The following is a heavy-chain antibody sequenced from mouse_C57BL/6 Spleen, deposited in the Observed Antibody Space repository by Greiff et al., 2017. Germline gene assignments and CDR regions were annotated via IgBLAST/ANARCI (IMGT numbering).Heavy chain of an antibody. CDR1: GFTFSDYG. CDR3: ARSDGYSSWCAY. Sequence: EVKLVESGGGLVQPGGSLKLSCAASGFTFSDYGMAWVRQAPRKGPEWVAFISNLAYSIYYADTVTGRFTISRENAKNTLYLEMSSLRSEDTAMYYCARSDGYSSWCAYWGQGTLVTVSA. J-gene: IGHJ3*01. CDR2: ISNLAYSI. D-gene: IGHD2-3*01. V-gene: IGHV5-15*04.